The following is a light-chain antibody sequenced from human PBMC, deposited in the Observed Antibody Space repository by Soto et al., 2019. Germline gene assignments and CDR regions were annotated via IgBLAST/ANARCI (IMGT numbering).Light chain of an antibody. CDR3: QQYCSSPFT. CDR2: GAS. J-gene: IGKJ3*01. Sequence: EIVLTQSPGTLSLSPGERATLSCRASQSVSSSYLAWYQQKPGQAPRLLIYGASSRATGIPDRFSGSGSGTELTLTISRLEPEDFAVYYWQQYCSSPFTFGPGTKVDIK. CDR1: QSVSSSY. V-gene: IGKV3-20*01.